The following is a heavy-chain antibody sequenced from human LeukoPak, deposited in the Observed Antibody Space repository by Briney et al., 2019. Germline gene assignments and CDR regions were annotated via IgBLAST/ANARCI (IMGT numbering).Heavy chain of an antibody. D-gene: IGHD4-23*01. V-gene: IGHV3-48*02. CDR3: AKTAVVTTYYYYGMDV. J-gene: IGHJ6*02. Sequence: QPGGSLRLSCAASGFTFRSYSMNWVRQAPGKGLEWVSYISTSSTTIYYAASVKGRFTISRDNAQNSLYLQMNSLRDEDTALYYCAKTAVVTTYYYYGMDVWGQGTTVTVSS. CDR1: GFTFRSYS. CDR2: ISTSSTTI.